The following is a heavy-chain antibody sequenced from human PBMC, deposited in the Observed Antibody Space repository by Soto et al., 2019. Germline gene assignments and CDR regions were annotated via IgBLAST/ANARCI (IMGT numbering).Heavy chain of an antibody. Sequence: PGGSLRLSCAASGFTFSSYAMSWVRQAPGTGLEWVSAISGSGGSTYYADSVKGRFTISRDNSKNTLYLQMNSLRAEDTAVYYCAKVHGSGSYYRPTSVDYYYGMDVWGQGTTVTVSS. CDR3: AKVHGSGSYYRPTSVDYYYGMDV. CDR1: GFTFSSYA. J-gene: IGHJ6*02. D-gene: IGHD3-10*01. V-gene: IGHV3-23*01. CDR2: ISGSGGST.